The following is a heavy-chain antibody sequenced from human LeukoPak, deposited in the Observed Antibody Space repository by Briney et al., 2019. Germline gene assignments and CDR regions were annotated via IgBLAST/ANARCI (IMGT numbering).Heavy chain of an antibody. CDR2: IYYSGST. J-gene: IGHJ5*02. CDR1: GGSISSSSYY. Sequence: SETLSLTCTVSGGSISSSSYYWGWIRQPPGKGLEWIGSIYYSGSTYYNPSLKSRVTISVDTSKNQFSLKLSSVTAADTAVYHCARTLYCSGGSCYWFDPWGQGTLVTVSS. V-gene: IGHV4-39*01. D-gene: IGHD2-15*01. CDR3: ARTLYCSGGSCYWFDP.